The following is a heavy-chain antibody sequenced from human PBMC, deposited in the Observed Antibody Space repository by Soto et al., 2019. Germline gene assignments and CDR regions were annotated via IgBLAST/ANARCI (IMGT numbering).Heavy chain of an antibody. Sequence: ASVKVSCKASGYTFTSYGISWVRQAPGQGLEWMGWISAYNGNTNYAQKLQGRVTMTTDTSTGTAYMELRSLRSDDTAVYYCARGADYDFWSGYYPGSYWGQGTLVTVSS. D-gene: IGHD3-3*01. J-gene: IGHJ4*02. CDR3: ARGADYDFWSGYYPGSY. V-gene: IGHV1-18*01. CDR2: ISAYNGNT. CDR1: GYTFTSYG.